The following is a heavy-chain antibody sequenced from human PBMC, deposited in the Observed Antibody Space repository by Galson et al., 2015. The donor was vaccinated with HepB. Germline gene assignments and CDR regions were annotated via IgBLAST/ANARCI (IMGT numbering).Heavy chain of an antibody. V-gene: IGHV4-34*01. CDR2: INHSGST. CDR1: GGSFSGYY. D-gene: IGHD5-24*01. Sequence: SETLSLTRAVYGGSFSGYYWSWIRQPPGKGLEWIGEINHSGSTNYNPSLKSRVTISVDTSKNQFSLKLSSVTAADTAVYYCSSYHHYNGDGYWGQGTLVTVSS. CDR3: SSYHHYNGDGY. J-gene: IGHJ4*02.